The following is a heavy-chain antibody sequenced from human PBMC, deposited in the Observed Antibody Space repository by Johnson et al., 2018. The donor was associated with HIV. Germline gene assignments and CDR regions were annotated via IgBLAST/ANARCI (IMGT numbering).Heavy chain of an antibody. V-gene: IGHV3-11*04. D-gene: IGHD3-10*01. CDR2: ISSSGKST. CDR3: GRAKGNSYYGSGHDAFDI. Sequence: QVQLVESGGGLVKPGGSLRLSCTVSGFIFRDYYMSWMRQAPGKGLEWVSYISSSGKSTNYADSVKGRFSISRDNSKNTLFLQLNSLRAEDTAVYYCGRAKGNSYYGSGHDAFDIWGRGTIVTVSS. J-gene: IGHJ3*02. CDR1: GFIFRDYY.